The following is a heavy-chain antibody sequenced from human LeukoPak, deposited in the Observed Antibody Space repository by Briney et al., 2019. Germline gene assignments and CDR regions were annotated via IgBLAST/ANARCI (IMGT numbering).Heavy chain of an antibody. D-gene: IGHD5-18*01. CDR1: GYTFTSYG. Sequence: ASVKVSCKASGYTFTSYGISWVRQAPGQGLEWMGRIIPILGIANYAQKFQGRVTITADKSTSTAYMELSSLRSEDTAVYYCARGGYSYGNPFDYWGQGTLVTVSS. J-gene: IGHJ4*02. CDR2: IIPILGIA. V-gene: IGHV1-69*04. CDR3: ARGGYSYGNPFDY.